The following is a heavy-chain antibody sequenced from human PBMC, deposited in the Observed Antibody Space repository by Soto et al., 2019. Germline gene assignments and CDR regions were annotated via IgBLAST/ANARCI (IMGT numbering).Heavy chain of an antibody. Sequence: GGSLRLSCAASGFTFSSYEMNWVRQAPGKGLEWVSYISSSGSTIYYADSVKGRFTISRDNAKNSLYLQMNSLRAEDTAVYYCARDTPTGTTPYYYYYYGMDVWGQGTTVTVSS. CDR3: ARDTPTGTTPYYYYYYGMDV. J-gene: IGHJ6*02. CDR2: ISSSGSTI. D-gene: IGHD1-7*01. CDR1: GFTFSSYE. V-gene: IGHV3-48*03.